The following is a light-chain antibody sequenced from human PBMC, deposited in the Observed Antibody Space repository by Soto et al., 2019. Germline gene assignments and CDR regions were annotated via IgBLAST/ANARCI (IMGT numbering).Light chain of an antibody. CDR1: NGVSSH. J-gene: IGKJ4*02. V-gene: IGKV3-11*01. Sequence: IVLTLAPATLSLPPRERRTLSCRASNGVSSHLAWYQQKPGQAPRLPIYDASNRASGIPARFSGSGSGTDFTLTISSLEPEDFAVYYCQQRSNWLLTFGGGTKVDIK. CDR2: DAS. CDR3: QQRSNWLLT.